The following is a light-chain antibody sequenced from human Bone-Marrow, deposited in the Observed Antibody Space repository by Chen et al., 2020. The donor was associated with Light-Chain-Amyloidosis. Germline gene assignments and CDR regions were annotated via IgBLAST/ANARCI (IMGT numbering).Light chain of an antibody. J-gene: IGLJ2*01. CDR2: RDT. CDR1: DLPTKY. Sequence: SYELSQPPSGSVSPGQTARLTGTGADLPTKYAYWYQQKPGQAPVLVIHRDTERPSGISERFSGSSSGTTATLTISGVQAEDEADYHCQSADSSGTYEVIFGGGTKLTVL. CDR3: QSADSSGTYEVI. V-gene: IGLV3-25*03.